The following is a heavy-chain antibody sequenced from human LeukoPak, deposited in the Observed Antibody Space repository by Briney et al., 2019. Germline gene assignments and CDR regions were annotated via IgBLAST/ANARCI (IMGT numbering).Heavy chain of an antibody. Sequence: PGRSLRLSCAASGFTFSGYGMHWVRQAPGKGLEWVAVIWYDGSNKYYADSVKGRFTISRDNSKNTLYLQMNSLRAEDTAVYYCARDRGMGATPHPTDFDYWGQGTLVTVSS. V-gene: IGHV3-33*01. D-gene: IGHD1-26*01. J-gene: IGHJ4*02. CDR1: GFTFSGYG. CDR2: IWYDGSNK. CDR3: ARDRGMGATPHPTDFDY.